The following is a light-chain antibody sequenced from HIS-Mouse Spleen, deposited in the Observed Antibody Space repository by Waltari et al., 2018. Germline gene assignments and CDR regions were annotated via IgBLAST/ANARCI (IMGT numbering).Light chain of an antibody. Sequence: SYELTQPPSVSVSPGQTARITCPGDALPKKYAYWYQQKSGQAPVLVIYEDSKRPSGSPERFSGPSSGTMATLTISGAQVEDEADYYCYSTDSSGNHRVFGGGTKLTVL. J-gene: IGLJ2*01. V-gene: IGLV3-10*01. CDR1: ALPKKY. CDR3: YSTDSSGNHRV. CDR2: EDS.